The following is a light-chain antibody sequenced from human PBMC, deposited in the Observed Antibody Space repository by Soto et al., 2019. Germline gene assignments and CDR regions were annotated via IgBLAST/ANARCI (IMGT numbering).Light chain of an antibody. CDR1: ETVRSN. CDR3: QQYNNWWT. V-gene: IGKV3D-15*01. Sequence: RVMTQSPDTLSVSPGERANLSCRASETVRSNLAWYQQKPGQAPRLLIYAASTRATGIPARFIGNGSGTEFTLTISSLQSEEFAVYYCQQYNNWWTFGQGNKVEIK. CDR2: AAS. J-gene: IGKJ1*01.